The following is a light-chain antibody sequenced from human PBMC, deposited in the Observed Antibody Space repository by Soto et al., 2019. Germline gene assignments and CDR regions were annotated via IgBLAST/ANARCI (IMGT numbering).Light chain of an antibody. CDR2: DVT. V-gene: IGLV2-14*03. CDR3: TSYTTSSPYVV. Sequence: QSALTQPASVSGSPGQSITISCTGTSSDVGGYNYVSWYQHHPRKAPKLMIYDVTNRPSGVSNRFSGSKSGNTASLTISGLQAEDEADYYCTSYTTSSPYVVFGGGTKLTVL. J-gene: IGLJ2*01. CDR1: SSDVGGYNY.